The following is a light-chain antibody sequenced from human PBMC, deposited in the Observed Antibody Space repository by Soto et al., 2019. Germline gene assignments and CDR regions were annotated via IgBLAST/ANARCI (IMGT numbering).Light chain of an antibody. CDR2: ATS. Sequence: DVQMTQSPSSLSASVGDRVTITCRACRDISNSLAWYQQKPGEVPKVLIYATSFLQSGVLARFSGSGSGTDFSLSISSLQPEDVAIYYCLNYNSAPLTLGERTKVEI. CDR3: LNYNSAPLT. V-gene: IGKV1-27*01. CDR1: RDISNS. J-gene: IGKJ4*01.